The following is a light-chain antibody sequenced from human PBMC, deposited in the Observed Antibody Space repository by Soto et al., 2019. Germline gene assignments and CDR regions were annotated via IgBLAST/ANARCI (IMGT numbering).Light chain of an antibody. Sequence: IQFTHSPSSLSSSVLDRVTMTCLASQGVTSYLAWYQQEPGKAPKLLIYAASTLQSGVPSRFSGSGSGTEFTLTISSLQPDDFATYYCQQYNSYSFGQGTKVDIK. CDR2: AAS. CDR1: QGVTSY. V-gene: IGKV1-9*01. J-gene: IGKJ1*01. CDR3: QQYNSYS.